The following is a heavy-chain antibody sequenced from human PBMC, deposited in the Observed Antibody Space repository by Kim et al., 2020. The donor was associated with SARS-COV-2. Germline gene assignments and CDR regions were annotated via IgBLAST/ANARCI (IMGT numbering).Heavy chain of an antibody. Sequence: SETLSLTCAVYGGSFSGYYWSWIRQPTGKGLEWIGEINHSGSTNYNPSLKSRVTISVDTSKNQFSLKLSSVTAADTAVYYCARGGLGYDTMIVVAPYYYYYGMDVWGQGTTVTVSS. D-gene: IGHD3-22*01. CDR3: ARGGLGYDTMIVVAPYYYYYGMDV. J-gene: IGHJ6*02. V-gene: IGHV4-34*01. CDR2: INHSGST. CDR1: GGSFSGYY.